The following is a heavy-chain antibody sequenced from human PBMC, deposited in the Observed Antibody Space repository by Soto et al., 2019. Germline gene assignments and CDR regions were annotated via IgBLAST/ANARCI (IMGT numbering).Heavy chain of an antibody. J-gene: IGHJ4*02. Sequence: VASLKISCKGSGYSFTNYWVALVRQMPGKGLEWMGVFYPGDSDTRYSPSFQGQVATSGDKSSSTAHRQWSGLQASDTAMYYCARGSGSYAAGFDYWGTGTLVTVSS. CDR1: GYSFTNYW. V-gene: IGHV5-51*01. CDR2: FYPGDSDT. D-gene: IGHD1-26*01. CDR3: ARGSGSYAAGFDY.